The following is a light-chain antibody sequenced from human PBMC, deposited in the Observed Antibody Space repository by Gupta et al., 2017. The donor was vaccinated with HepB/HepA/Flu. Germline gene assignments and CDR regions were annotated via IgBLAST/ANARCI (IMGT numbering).Light chain of an antibody. Sequence: DIVMTQSPLSLPVTPGEPPSISCRSSQSLQSNGYNYFDWYLQKPGQSPQLLIYLGSTRASGVPDRFSGSGSGTDFTLKISRVDADDVGVYYCMQTLQTPRTFGQGTKVEIK. CDR2: LGS. J-gene: IGKJ1*01. CDR1: QSLQSNGYNY. CDR3: MQTLQTPRT. V-gene: IGKV2-28*01.